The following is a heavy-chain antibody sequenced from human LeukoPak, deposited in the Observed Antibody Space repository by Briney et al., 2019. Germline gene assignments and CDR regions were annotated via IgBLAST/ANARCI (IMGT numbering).Heavy chain of an antibody. J-gene: IGHJ4*02. CDR1: GFTFSSYS. V-gene: IGHV3-48*04. Sequence: GGSLRLSCAASGFTFSSYSMNWVRQAPGKGLEWVSYISSSSSTIYYADSEKGRFTISRDNAKNSLYLQMNCLRAEDTAVYYCARWGYYDSSGPHNLDFDYWGQGTLVTVSS. CDR2: ISSSSSTI. CDR3: ARWGYYDSSGPHNLDFDY. D-gene: IGHD3-22*01.